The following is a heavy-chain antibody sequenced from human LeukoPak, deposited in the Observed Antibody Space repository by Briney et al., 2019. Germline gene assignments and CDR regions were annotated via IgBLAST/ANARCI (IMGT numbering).Heavy chain of an antibody. J-gene: IGHJ6*04. D-gene: IGHD3-10*02. CDR3: AELGITMIGGV. Sequence: GGSLRLSCVASGFTLSSYEMHWVRQAPGKGLEWVAHISDSGNTIYYADSVKGRFTISRDNAKNSLYLQMNSLRAEDTAVYYCAELGITMIGGVWGKGTTVTISS. V-gene: IGHV3-48*03. CDR2: ISDSGNTI. CDR1: GFTLSSYE.